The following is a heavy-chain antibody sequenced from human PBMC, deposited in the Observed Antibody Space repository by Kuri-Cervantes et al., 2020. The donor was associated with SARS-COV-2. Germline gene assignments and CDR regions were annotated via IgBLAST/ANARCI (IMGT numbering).Heavy chain of an antibody. CDR2: IFSNGEK. V-gene: IGHV2-26*01. CDR3: ARMPRGYCSSTSCYTGVDY. J-gene: IGHJ4*02. D-gene: IGHD2-2*02. Sequence: ETLSLTCTVSGGSISSGDYYWSWIRQPPGKALEWLAHIFSNGEKSYSTSLKSRLTISKDTSKSQVVLTMTNMDPADTATYYCARMPRGYCSSTSCYTGVDYWGQGTLVTVSS. CDR1: GGSISSGDYY.